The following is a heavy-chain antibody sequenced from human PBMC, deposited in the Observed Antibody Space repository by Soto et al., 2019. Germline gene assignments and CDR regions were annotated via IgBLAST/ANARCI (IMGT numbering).Heavy chain of an antibody. J-gene: IGHJ6*02. Sequence: EASVKVSCKTSGYTFTGYYIHWVRQAPGQGLEWMAWINPNSAGADYAQNFQGRVTMTRDTSISTAYMELSSLKSDDTAVYYCARAPQLYGMDVWGQGTTVTVSS. CDR2: INPNSAGA. D-gene: IGHD1-1*01. V-gene: IGHV1-2*02. CDR1: GYTFTGYY. CDR3: ARAPQLYGMDV.